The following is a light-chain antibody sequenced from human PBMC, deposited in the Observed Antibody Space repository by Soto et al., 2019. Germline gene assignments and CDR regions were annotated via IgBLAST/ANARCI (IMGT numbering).Light chain of an antibody. CDR2: GNS. Sequence: QSVLTQPPSVSGAPGQRVTISCTGSSSNIGAGYDVHWYQQLPGTAPKLLIYGNSNRPSGVPDRFSGSKSGTSASLAITGLQAEDEADYYCQSYDSSLSAVFGGGTKLTAL. J-gene: IGLJ2*01. V-gene: IGLV1-40*01. CDR1: SSNIGAGYD. CDR3: QSYDSSLSAV.